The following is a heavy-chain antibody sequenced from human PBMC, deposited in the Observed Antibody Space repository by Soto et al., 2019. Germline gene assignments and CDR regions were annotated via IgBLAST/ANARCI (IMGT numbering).Heavy chain of an antibody. CDR1: GFIFSNFA. Sequence: QLLESGGDLVQPGGSLRLSCAASGFIFSNFAMYWVRRAPGKGLEWVSSIRQSGDRSSYADSAKGRFTISRDNSKNTLYVQMNGLRLDDTAVYYCVTAVRTRLDNWGPGTLVTVSS. V-gene: IGHV3-23*01. CDR2: IRQSGDRS. J-gene: IGHJ4*02. CDR3: VTAVRTRLDN. D-gene: IGHD3-10*01.